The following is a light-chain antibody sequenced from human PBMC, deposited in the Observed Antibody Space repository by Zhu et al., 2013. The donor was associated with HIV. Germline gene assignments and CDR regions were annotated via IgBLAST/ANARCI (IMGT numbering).Light chain of an antibody. V-gene: IGLV1-47*01. CDR2: RNN. CDR3: AAWDDSPLV. CDR1: SSNIGSNY. Sequence: QSVLTQPPSASGTPGQRVTISCSGSSSNIGSNYVYWYQQLPGTAPKLLIYRNNQRPSGVPDRFSGSKSGTSASLAISGLRSEDEADYYCAAWDDSPLVFGGGTKLTVL. J-gene: IGLJ3*02.